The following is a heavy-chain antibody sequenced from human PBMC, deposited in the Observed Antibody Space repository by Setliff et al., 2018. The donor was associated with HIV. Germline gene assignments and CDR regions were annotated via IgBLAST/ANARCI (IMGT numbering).Heavy chain of an antibody. Sequence: PGGSLRLSCAASGFTFSSYEMSWVRQAPGKGLEWLGRIKSKRDGGTTDYAAPAKGRFIISRDDSKNTLYLQMNSLRSEDTAVYYCVTGVGTSSVDYWGQGTMVTVSS. V-gene: IGHV3-15*01. CDR1: GFTFSSYE. CDR2: IKSKRDGGTT. CDR3: VTGVGTSSVDY. J-gene: IGHJ4*02. D-gene: IGHD3-22*01.